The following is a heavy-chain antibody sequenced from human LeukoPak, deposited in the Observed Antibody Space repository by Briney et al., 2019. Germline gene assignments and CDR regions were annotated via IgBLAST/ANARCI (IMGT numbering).Heavy chain of an antibody. D-gene: IGHD3-22*01. J-gene: IGHJ5*02. CDR3: ARGSKYYYDSSGYWFDP. CDR1: GGSISSSY. Sequence: SETLSLTCTVSGGSISSSYWTWIRQPPGKGLQWIGYIHHSGDTNSNPSLKNRVTISIDTSRKQVSLKLKSVTAADTAVYYCARGSKYYYDSSGYWFDPWGQGTLVTVSS. CDR2: IHHSGDT. V-gene: IGHV4-59*08.